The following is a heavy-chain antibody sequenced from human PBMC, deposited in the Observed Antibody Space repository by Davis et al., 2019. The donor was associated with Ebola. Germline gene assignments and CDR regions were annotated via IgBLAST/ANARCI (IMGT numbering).Heavy chain of an antibody. CDR1: GYSFTSFW. Sequence: PGGSLRLSCKASGYSFTSFWIGWVRQPPGQGLEWMGAILPGDSDTRYSPSFQGQVTISADKSITTAYLHWNSLKASDTALYYCARGYWHFDLWGRGTLVTVSS. CDR2: ILPGDSDT. V-gene: IGHV5-51*01. J-gene: IGHJ2*01. CDR3: ARGYWHFDL.